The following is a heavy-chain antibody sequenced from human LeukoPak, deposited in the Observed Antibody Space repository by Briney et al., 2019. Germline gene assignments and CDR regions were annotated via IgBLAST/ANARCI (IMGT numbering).Heavy chain of an antibody. CDR1: GFTFSSYS. V-gene: IGHV3-21*01. J-gene: IGHJ4*02. D-gene: IGHD2-2*01. Sequence: GGSLRLSCGASGFTFSSYSMNWVRQAPGKGLEWVSSISSSSSYIYYADSVKGRFTISRDNAKNSLYLQMNSLRAEDTAVYYCARDPVVPAVEGYWGQGTLVTVSS. CDR3: ARDPVVPAVEGY. CDR2: ISSSSSYI.